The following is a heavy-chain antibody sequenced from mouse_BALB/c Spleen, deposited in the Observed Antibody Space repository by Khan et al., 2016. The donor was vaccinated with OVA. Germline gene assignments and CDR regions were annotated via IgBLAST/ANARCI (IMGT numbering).Heavy chain of an antibody. CDR3: ARRAI. V-gene: IGHV5-6-3*01. Sequence: VQLVESGGGIVQPGGSLKRSCAVSRFTISNYGMPSVRQTPDKRLELVATIDSNGGSTDYPDSVNRRFIISGDTANNALYLLMRSLKCEETAMYYYARRAIWGQGTTLTVSS. J-gene: IGHJ2*01. D-gene: IGHD3-1*01. CDR1: RFTISNYG. CDR2: IDSNGGST.